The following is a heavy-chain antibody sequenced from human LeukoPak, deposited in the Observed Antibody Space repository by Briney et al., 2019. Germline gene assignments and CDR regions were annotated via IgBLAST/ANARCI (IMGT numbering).Heavy chain of an antibody. CDR3: ARYCSSTSCDAFDI. J-gene: IGHJ3*02. D-gene: IGHD2-2*01. Sequence: PGGSLRLSCAASGLTFSTYWMSWVRQSPGKGLEWVANINQDGSEKFYVDSAKGRFTISRDNAKNSLYLQMNSLRAEDTAVYYCARYCSSTSCDAFDIWGQGTMVTVSS. CDR2: INQDGSEK. CDR1: GLTFSTYW. V-gene: IGHV3-7*04.